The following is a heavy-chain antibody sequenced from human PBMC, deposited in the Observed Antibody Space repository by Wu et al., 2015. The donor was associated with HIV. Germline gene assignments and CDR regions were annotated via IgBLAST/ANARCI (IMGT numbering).Heavy chain of an antibody. J-gene: IGHJ3*01. D-gene: IGHD6-19*01. CDR3: ARSLEVAGPDPYPFDL. CDR1: GYTITTYD. CDR2: MNSNNGKT. Sequence: QVQLVQSGAEVKKPGASVKVSCQASGYTITTYDFNWVRQAPGQGLEWMGWMNSNNGKTGYGQKFQGRVAMTRNISTRTAYMELSGLKSEDTAVYYCARSLEVAGPDPYPFDLWGQGTMVVVSS. V-gene: IGHV1-8*01.